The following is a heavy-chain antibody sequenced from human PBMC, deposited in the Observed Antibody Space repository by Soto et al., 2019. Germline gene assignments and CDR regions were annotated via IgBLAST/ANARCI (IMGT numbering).Heavy chain of an antibody. D-gene: IGHD6-13*01. CDR1: GYTFSMYG. V-gene: IGHV1-18*04. Sequence: QVQLVQSGAEVKKPGASVKVSCKASGYTFSMYGIGWVRQAPGQGREWMGWISAYNGNTNYAQKVQGRVTMTTDTSTSTAYMDLRSLTSDDTAVYYCARVVVAADTFYWYFDLWGRGTLVTVSS. CDR3: ARVVVAADTFYWYFDL. J-gene: IGHJ2*01. CDR2: ISAYNGNT.